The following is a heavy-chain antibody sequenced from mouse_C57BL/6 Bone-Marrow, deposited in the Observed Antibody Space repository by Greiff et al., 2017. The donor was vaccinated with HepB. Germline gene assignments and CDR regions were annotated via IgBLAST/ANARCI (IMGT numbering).Heavy chain of an antibody. Sequence: QVQLKESGPELVKPGASVKISCKASGYAFSSSWMNWVKQRPGKGLEWIGRIYPGDGDTNYNGKFKGKATLTADKSSSTAYMQLSSMTSEDSAVYFCAGGGYYGNYLDYWGQGTTLTVSS. CDR2: IYPGDGDT. CDR3: AGGGYYGNYLDY. J-gene: IGHJ2*01. D-gene: IGHD2-1*01. CDR1: GYAFSSSW. V-gene: IGHV1-82*01.